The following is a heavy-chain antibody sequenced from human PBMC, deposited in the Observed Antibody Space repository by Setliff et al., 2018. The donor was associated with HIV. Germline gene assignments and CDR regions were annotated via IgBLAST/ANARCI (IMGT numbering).Heavy chain of an antibody. Sequence: PSETLSLTCTVSGGSLSSRSYYWGWIRQPPGKGREWIGSIYYSGSTYYNPSLKSRVTISVDTSKNQFSLKVNSFTAADTAIYYCARGGPAVAYAVDGWGPGTTVTVSS. J-gene: IGHJ6*02. CDR2: IYYSGST. CDR1: GGSLSSRSYY. V-gene: IGHV4-39*07. CDR3: ARGGPAVAYAVDG. D-gene: IGHD5-12*01.